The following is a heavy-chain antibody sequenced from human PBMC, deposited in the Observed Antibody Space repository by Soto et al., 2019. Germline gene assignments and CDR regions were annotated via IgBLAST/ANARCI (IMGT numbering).Heavy chain of an antibody. CDR3: ARGRGHYYGSGSPPHYFQH. J-gene: IGHJ1*01. CDR2: IYYSGST. V-gene: IGHV4-59*01. CDR1: GGSISSYY. Sequence: PSETLSLTCTVSGGSISSYYWSWIRQPPGKGLEWIGYIYYSGSTNYNPSLKSRVTISVDTSKNQFSLKLSSVTAADTAVYYCARGRGHYYGSGSPPHYFQHWGQGTLVTVSS. D-gene: IGHD3-10*01.